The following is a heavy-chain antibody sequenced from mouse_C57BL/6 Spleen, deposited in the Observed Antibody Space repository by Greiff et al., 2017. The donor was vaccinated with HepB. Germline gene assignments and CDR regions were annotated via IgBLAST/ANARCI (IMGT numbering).Heavy chain of an antibody. V-gene: IGHV1-66*01. CDR3: ARSGYSNFPLDY. J-gene: IGHJ2*01. CDR2: IYPGSGNT. Sequence: VQLQQSGPELVKPGASVKISCKASGYSFTSYYIHWVKQRPGQGLEWIGWIYPGSGNTKYNEKFKGKATLTADPSSSTAYMQLSSLTSEDSAVYYCARSGYSNFPLDYWGQGTTLTVSS. D-gene: IGHD2-5*01. CDR1: GYSFTSYY.